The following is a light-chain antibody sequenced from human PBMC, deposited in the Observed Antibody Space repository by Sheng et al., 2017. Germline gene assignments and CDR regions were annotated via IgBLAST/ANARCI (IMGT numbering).Light chain of an antibody. V-gene: IGKV1-39*01. CDR2: AAS. CDR3: QLSSSPFT. CDR1: QSITTY. Sequence: DIQMTQSPSSLSASVGDRVTITCRASQSITTYLNWYHQKPGKAPKLLIYAASSLQSGVPSRFSGSGSGTDFTLTISSLQPEDFATYYCQLSSSPFTFGRRDQGGGSN. J-gene: IGKJ4*01.